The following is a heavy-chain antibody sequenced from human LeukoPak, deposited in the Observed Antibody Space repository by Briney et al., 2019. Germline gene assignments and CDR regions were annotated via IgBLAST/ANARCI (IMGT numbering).Heavy chain of an antibody. V-gene: IGHV3-7*01. J-gene: IGHJ4*02. D-gene: IGHD3-22*01. CDR2: IKQDGSEK. CDR3: ARDAYYYDSSGYLEVWEGSDY. CDR1: GFTFSSYW. Sequence: GGSLRLSCAASGFTFSSYWMSWVRQAPRKGLEWVANIKQDGSEKYYVDSGKGRFTISRDNAKNSLYLQMNSLRAEDTAVYYCARDAYYYDSSGYLEVWEGSDYWGQGTLVTVSS.